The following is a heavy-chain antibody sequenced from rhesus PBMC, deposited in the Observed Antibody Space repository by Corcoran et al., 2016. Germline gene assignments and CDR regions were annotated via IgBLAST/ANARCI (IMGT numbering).Heavy chain of an antibody. J-gene: IGHJ6*01. CDR1: GGSISSSYYY. Sequence: QVQLQESGPGLVTPSETLSLTCAVSGGSISSSYYYWSWIRQAPGKGLGWIGYICFSWIPSYTPSLKSRVTISRDTSTNHFSLKLSSVTAADTAVYYCARLPAQYGLDSWGQGVVVTVSS. D-gene: IGHD1-1*01. CDR2: ICFSWIP. CDR3: ARLPAQYGLDS. V-gene: IGHV4-122*01.